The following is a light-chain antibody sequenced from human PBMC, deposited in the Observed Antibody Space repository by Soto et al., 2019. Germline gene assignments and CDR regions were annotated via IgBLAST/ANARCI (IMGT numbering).Light chain of an antibody. CDR2: EDN. CDR1: SGSIASNY. Sequence: NFMLTQPHSVSASPGKTVIISCTRSSGSIASNYVQWYQQRPGSSPTTVIYEDNQRPSGVPDRFSGCIDSSSNSASLTISRLETEDEADYFCQSYDATNPVFGGGTKLTVL. CDR3: QSYDATNPV. V-gene: IGLV6-57*01. J-gene: IGLJ3*02.